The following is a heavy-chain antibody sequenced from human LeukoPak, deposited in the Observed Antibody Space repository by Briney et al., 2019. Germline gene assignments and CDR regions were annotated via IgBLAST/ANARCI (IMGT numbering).Heavy chain of an antibody. V-gene: IGHV4-61*01. CDR3: AREEHIVVVTAMAGYWYFDL. D-gene: IGHD2-21*02. Sequence: SETLSLTCTVSGGSVSSAYYYWSWIRQPPGKGLEWIGYIYTSGSTNYNPSLKSRVTMSVDTSKNQFSLKLSSVTAADTAVYYCAREEHIVVVTAMAGYWYFDLWGRGTLVTVS. CDR2: IYTSGST. CDR1: GGSVSSAYYY. J-gene: IGHJ2*01.